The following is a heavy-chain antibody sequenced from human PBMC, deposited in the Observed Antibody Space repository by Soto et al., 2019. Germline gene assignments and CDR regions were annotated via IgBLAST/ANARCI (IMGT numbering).Heavy chain of an antibody. J-gene: IGHJ4*02. CDR2: IYYSGST. Sequence: SETLSLTCTVSGGSISSGGYYWSWIRQHPGKGLEWIGYIYYSGSTYYNPSLKSRVTISVDTSKNQFSLKLSSVTAADTAVYYCARDRSPVSSGYDFFFDYWGQGTLVTVSS. CDR1: GGSISSGGYY. D-gene: IGHD5-12*01. V-gene: IGHV4-31*03. CDR3: ARDRSPVSSGYDFFFDY.